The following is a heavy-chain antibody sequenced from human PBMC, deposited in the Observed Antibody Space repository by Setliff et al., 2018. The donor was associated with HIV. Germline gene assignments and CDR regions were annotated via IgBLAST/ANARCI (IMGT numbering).Heavy chain of an antibody. CDR1: GGTFSRNA. CDR2: ITPIFGTP. V-gene: IGHV1-69*13. J-gene: IGHJ6*03. CDR3: ATAGEMATIGYSYYYMGV. Sequence: SVKVSCKASGGTFSRNAISWVRQAPGQGLEWIGGITPIFGTPKYAQKFQGRVTITADESRSTAYLELSSLRSEDTAVYYCATAGEMATIGYSYYYMGVWGKGTTVTV. D-gene: IGHD3-10*01.